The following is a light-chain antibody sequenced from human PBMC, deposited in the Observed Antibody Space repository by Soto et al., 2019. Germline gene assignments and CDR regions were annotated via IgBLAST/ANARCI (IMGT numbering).Light chain of an antibody. V-gene: IGLV2-14*01. J-gene: IGLJ3*02. CDR2: DVS. CDR3: SSYTSSSTRV. Sequence: QSALTQPASVSGSPGQSITISCTGTSSDIGGYNFVSWYQQHPAKAPKLMIYDVSNRPSGVSNRFSGSKSGNTAPLTISGLEAEDEADYYCSSYTSSSTRVFGGGTQLTVL. CDR1: SSDIGGYNF.